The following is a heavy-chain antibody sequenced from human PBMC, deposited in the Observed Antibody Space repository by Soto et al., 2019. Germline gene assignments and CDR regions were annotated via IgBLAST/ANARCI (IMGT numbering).Heavy chain of an antibody. D-gene: IGHD3-10*01. CDR2: IYYSGST. Sequence: SETLSLTYTVSGGSISSSSYYWGWIRQPPGKGLEWIGSIYYSGSTYYNPSLKSRVTISVDTSKNQFSLKLSSVTAADTAVYYCVCMVRGVIIIFDYWGQGTLVTVSS. J-gene: IGHJ4*02. V-gene: IGHV4-39*01. CDR3: VCMVRGVIIIFDY. CDR1: GGSISSSSYY.